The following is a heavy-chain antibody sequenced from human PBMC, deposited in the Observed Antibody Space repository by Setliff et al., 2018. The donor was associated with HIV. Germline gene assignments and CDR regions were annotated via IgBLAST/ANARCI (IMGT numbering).Heavy chain of an antibody. V-gene: IGHV4-34*01. CDR1: GGPFSDHY. CDR2: IHHTGYM. Sequence: KTSETLSLTCAVHGGPFSDHYWNWIRQPPGKGLEWIAEIHHTGYMNYNPSLKSRVTISRDTSTNQFSLKLSSVTAADTAVYYCARGGYYDSSGPTYYFDYWGQGTLVTVSS. D-gene: IGHD3-22*01. CDR3: ARGGYYDSSGPTYYFDY. J-gene: IGHJ4*02.